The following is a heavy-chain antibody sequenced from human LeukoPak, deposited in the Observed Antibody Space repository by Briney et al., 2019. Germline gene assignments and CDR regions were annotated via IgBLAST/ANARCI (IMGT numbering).Heavy chain of an antibody. D-gene: IGHD3-10*01. V-gene: IGHV4-34*01. CDR1: GGSFSGYY. Sequence: PSETLSLTCAVYGGSFSGYYWSWIRQPPGKGLEWIGEINHSGSTNYNPSLKSRVTISVDTSKNQFSLKLSSVTAADTAVYYCARRGPPNWYFDLWGRGTLVTVSS. CDR3: ARRGPPNWYFDL. J-gene: IGHJ2*01. CDR2: INHSGST.